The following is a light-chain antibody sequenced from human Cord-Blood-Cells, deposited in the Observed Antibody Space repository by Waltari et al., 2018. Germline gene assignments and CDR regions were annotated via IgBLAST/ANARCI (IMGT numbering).Light chain of an antibody. Sequence: QSALTQPPSASGSPGQSVTISCTGTSSDVGGYNYVSWYPQHPGKAPKLMIYEVSKRPSGVPDRFSGSKSGNTASLTVSGLQAEDEADYYCSSYAGSNIPWVFGGGTKLTVL. J-gene: IGLJ3*02. CDR3: SSYAGSNIPWV. V-gene: IGLV2-8*01. CDR2: EVS. CDR1: SSDVGGYNY.